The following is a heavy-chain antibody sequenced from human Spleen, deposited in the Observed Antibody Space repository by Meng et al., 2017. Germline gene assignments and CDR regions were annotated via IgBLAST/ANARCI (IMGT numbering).Heavy chain of an antibody. D-gene: IGHD6-13*01. J-gene: IGHJ4*02. CDR1: GDSVSTIRAA. Sequence: QVQLQQPGPGLVKPSQTLSLPCAISGDSVSTIRAAWNWIRQSPSRGLEWLGRTYYRSKWYNDFAVSVKSRITINADTSKNQFSLQLNSVTPEDTAVYYCAREYSSTFDYWGQGTLVTVSS. CDR2: TYYRSKWYN. V-gene: IGHV6-1*01. CDR3: AREYSSTFDY.